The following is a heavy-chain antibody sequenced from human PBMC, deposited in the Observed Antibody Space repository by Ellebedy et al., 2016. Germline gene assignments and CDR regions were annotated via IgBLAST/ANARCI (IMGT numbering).Heavy chain of an antibody. J-gene: IGHJ4*02. CDR2: IYYSGST. Sequence: GSLRLSCTVSGGSISSYYWSWIRQPPGKGLEWIGYIYYSGSTNYNPSLKSRVTISVDTSKNQFSLKLSSVTAADTAVYYCARASVPSNKIITIFGVVTDMANYFDYWGQGTLVTVSS. CDR1: GGSISSYY. CDR3: ARASVPSNKIITIFGVVTDMANYFDY. D-gene: IGHD3-3*01. V-gene: IGHV4-59*01.